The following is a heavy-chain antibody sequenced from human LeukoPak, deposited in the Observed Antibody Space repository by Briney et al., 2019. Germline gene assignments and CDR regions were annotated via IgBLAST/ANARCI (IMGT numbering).Heavy chain of an antibody. V-gene: IGHV1-2*02. CDR1: GYRFTDDY. CDR2: INPDTDFT. J-gene: IGHJ4*02. CDR3: APTSEAYTSNWSV. D-gene: IGHD3-16*01. Sequence: ASVKVACKTSGYRFTDDYIHWVRQAPGQGLEWMGWINPDTDFTNYAPKFRRRVIMTRDTSISTAYMEVRRLTFDDTAIYYCAPTSEAYTSNWSVWGQGTLVTVSP.